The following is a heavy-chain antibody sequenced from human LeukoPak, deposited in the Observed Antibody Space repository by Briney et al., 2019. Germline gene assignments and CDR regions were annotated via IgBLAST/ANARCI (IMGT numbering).Heavy chain of an antibody. D-gene: IGHD4-17*01. Sequence: TFSSYGMSWVRQPPGKGLEWIGSIYYSRSIYYNPSLKSRVTISVDTSKNQFSLKLSSVTAADTAVYYCARLPTVTFFDYWGQGTLVTVSS. CDR3: ARLPTVTFFDY. CDR2: IYYSRSI. J-gene: IGHJ4*02. CDR1: TFSSYG. V-gene: IGHV4-39*01.